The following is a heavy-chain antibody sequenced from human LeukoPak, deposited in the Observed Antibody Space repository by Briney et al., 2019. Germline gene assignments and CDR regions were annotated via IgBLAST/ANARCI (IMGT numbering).Heavy chain of an antibody. Sequence: PSETLSLTCTVSGGSISSSSYYWSWIRQPPGKGLECIGYLSYSGSTNYNPSLKSRVTISVDTSENQFSLKLSSVTAADTAVYYCAAGRGGYNRDYFQHWGLGTLVTVSS. V-gene: IGHV4-61*05. CDR2: LSYSGST. CDR3: AAGRGGYNRDYFQH. D-gene: IGHD5-24*01. J-gene: IGHJ1*01. CDR1: GGSISSSSYY.